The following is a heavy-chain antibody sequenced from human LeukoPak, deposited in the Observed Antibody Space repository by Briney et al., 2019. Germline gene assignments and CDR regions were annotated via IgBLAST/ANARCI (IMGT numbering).Heavy chain of an antibody. CDR2: IKSKTDGGTT. V-gene: IGHV3-15*05. D-gene: IGHD3-3*01. J-gene: IGHJ4*02. Sequence: GGSLRLSCAASGFTFSNAWMSWVRQAPGKGLEWVGRIKSKTDGGTTDYAAPVKGRFTISRDNAKNSLYLRMNSLRAEDTALYYCARDGRYDFWSGSSSYFDCWGQGTLVTVSS. CDR3: ARDGRYDFWSGSSSYFDC. CDR1: GFTFSNAW.